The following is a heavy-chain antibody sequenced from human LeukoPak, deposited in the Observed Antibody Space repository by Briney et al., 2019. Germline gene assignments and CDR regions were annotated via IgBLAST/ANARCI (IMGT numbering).Heavy chain of an antibody. CDR1: GFTFTSYW. CDR2: IRQDGREK. V-gene: IGHV3-7*01. J-gene: IGHJ5*01. CDR3: AREGVGGFDS. Sequence: GGSLRLSCAASGFTFTSYWLSWVRQAPGKGLEWVANIRQDGREKSYADSVEGRFTISRDNAKTSVYLQMNSLRVEDTAVYYCAREGVGGFDSWGQGTLVTVSS. D-gene: IGHD3-10*01.